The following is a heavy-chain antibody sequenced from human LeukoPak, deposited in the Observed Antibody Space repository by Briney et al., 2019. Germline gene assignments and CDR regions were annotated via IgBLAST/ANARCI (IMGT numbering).Heavy chain of an antibody. D-gene: IGHD6-19*01. CDR1: GFTFSSYA. CDR3: AKSRPSPGYSSGWFQPI. Sequence: PGGSLRLSCAASGFTFSSYAMHWVRQAPGKGLEWVAVISYDGSNKYYADSVKGRFTISRDNSKNTLYLQMNSLRAEDTAVYYCAKSRPSPGYSSGWFQPIWGQGTMVTVSS. J-gene: IGHJ3*02. V-gene: IGHV3-30-3*02. CDR2: ISYDGSNK.